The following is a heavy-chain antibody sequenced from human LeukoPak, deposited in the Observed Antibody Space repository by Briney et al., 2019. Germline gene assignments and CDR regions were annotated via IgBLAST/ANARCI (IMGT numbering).Heavy chain of an antibody. V-gene: IGHV4-61*02. J-gene: IGHJ4*02. D-gene: IGHD2-2*01. Sequence: PSETLSLTCTVSGGSISSGSYYWRWIRQPAGKGLEWIGRIYTSGSTNYNPSLKSRVTISVDTSKNQFSLKLSSVTAADTAVYYCARASSTSLYFDYWGQGTLVTVSS. CDR1: GGSISSGSYY. CDR3: ARASSTSLYFDY. CDR2: IYTSGST.